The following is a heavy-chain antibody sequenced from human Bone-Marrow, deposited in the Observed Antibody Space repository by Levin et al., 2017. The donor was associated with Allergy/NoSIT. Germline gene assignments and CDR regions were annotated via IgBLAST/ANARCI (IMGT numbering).Heavy chain of an antibody. CDR2: IKQDGSEK. V-gene: IGHV3-7*01. J-gene: IGHJ4*02. CDR3: ARDRMVQGVIIPFDY. CDR1: GFTFSSYW. Sequence: SCAASGFTFSSYWMSWVRQAPGKGLEWVANIKQDGSEKYYVDSVKGRFTISRDNAKNSLYLQMNSLRAEDTAVYYCARDRMVQGVIIPFDYWGQGTLVTVSS. D-gene: IGHD3-10*01.